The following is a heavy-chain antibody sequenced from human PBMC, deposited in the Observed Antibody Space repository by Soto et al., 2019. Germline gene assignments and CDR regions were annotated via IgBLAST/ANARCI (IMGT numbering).Heavy chain of an antibody. D-gene: IGHD1-26*01. V-gene: IGHV3-33*01. Sequence: QVQLVESGGGVVQPGRSLRLSCAASGFTFSSYGMHWVRQAPGKGLEWVAVIWYDGSNKYYADSVKGRFTISRDNSKNTLYLQMNSLRAEDTAVYHCARVRGAYYFDYWGQGTLVTVSS. CDR1: GFTFSSYG. CDR2: IWYDGSNK. J-gene: IGHJ4*02. CDR3: ARVRGAYYFDY.